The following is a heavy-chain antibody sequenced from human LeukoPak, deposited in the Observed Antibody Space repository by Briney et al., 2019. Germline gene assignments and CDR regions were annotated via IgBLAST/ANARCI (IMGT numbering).Heavy chain of an antibody. Sequence: ASVKGSCKASGYTFTSYGISWVRQAPGQGLEWMGWISAYNGNTNYAQKLQGRVTMTTDTSTSTAYMELRSLRSEDTAVYYCARVQWLVLSNAFDIWGQGTMVTVSS. V-gene: IGHV1-18*01. D-gene: IGHD6-19*01. J-gene: IGHJ3*02. CDR2: ISAYNGNT. CDR3: ARVQWLVLSNAFDI. CDR1: GYTFTSYG.